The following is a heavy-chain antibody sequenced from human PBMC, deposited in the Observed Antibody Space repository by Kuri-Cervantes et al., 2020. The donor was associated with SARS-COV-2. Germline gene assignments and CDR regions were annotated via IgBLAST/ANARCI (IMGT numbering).Heavy chain of an antibody. CDR1: GGSFSNFH. CDR2: INYSGTT. D-gene: IGHD6-19*01. J-gene: IGHJ6*03. V-gene: IGHV4-34*01. CDR3: ARLRRHNNGWFASGYYMDV. Sequence: ESLKISCGVYGGSFSNFHWNWVRQPPGKGLEWIGEINYSGTTNYNPSLKSRATISVDTSKNQFSLNLTSVTAADTAVYYCARLRRHNNGWFASGYYMDVWGKGTTVTVSS.